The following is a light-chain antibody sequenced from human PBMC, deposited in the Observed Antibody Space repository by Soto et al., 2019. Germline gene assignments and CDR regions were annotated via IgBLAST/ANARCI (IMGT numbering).Light chain of an antibody. Sequence: QLVLTQSPSASASLGASVKLTCTLSSGHSSYAIAWHQQQPEKGPRYLMKLNSDGSYSKGDGIPNRFSGSSSGAERYLTISSLQSEDEADYYCQTWGTGIHVVFGGGTQLTVL. CDR3: QTWGTGIHVV. CDR2: LNSDGSY. CDR1: SGHSSYA. V-gene: IGLV4-69*01. J-gene: IGLJ2*01.